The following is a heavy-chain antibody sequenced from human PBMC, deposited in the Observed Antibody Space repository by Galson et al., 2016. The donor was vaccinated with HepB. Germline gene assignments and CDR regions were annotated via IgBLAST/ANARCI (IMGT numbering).Heavy chain of an antibody. Sequence: SLRLSCAASGFTVYNNYMWWVRQAPGKGLDWVSLIYSGGSTSYADSVKGRFTISRDSSKNTLFLQMNSLRVEDTAVYYCAKDVGGARGSRGWSWGASYDYYYYGMDVWGQGTTVTVSS. CDR3: AKDVGGARGSRGWSWGASYDYYYYGMDV. V-gene: IGHV3-53*01. J-gene: IGHJ6*02. D-gene: IGHD6-19*01. CDR2: IYSGGST. CDR1: GFTVYNNY.